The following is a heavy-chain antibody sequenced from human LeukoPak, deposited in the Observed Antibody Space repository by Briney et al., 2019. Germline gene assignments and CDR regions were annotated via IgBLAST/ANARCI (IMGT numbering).Heavy chain of an antibody. V-gene: IGHV3-30-3*01. D-gene: IGHD3-10*01. J-gene: IGHJ4*02. CDR2: ISYDGSNK. CDR3: ARDSYFYGSGSYPSDY. Sequence: PGGSLRLSCAASGFTFSSYAMPWVRQAPGKGLEWVAVISYDGSNKYYADSVKGRFTISRDNSKNTLYLQMNSLRAEDTAVYYCARDSYFYGSGSYPSDYWGQGTLVTVSS. CDR1: GFTFSSYA.